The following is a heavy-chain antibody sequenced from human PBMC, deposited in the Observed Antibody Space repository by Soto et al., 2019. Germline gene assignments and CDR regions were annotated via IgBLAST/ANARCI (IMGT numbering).Heavy chain of an antibody. CDR2: ISPFNGNT. CDR1: GYTFTNYG. CDR3: AKGDGIVAATDAFDI. D-gene: IGHD5-12*01. V-gene: IGHV1-18*01. Sequence: QVQLVQSGAEVKRPGASVKVSCKASGYTFTNYGISWVRQAPGQGLEWMGWISPFNGNTNYAQKLQGRVAMTTDTSTSTAYMELRSLRSDATAVYYCAKGDGIVAATDAFDIWGQGTMVTVSS. J-gene: IGHJ3*02.